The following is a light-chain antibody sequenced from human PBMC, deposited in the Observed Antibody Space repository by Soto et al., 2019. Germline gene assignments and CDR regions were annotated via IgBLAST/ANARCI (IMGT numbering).Light chain of an antibody. CDR1: HDITNY. CDR3: QQYYSTPLT. CDR2: GAS. Sequence: DIQMTQSPSSLSASVGDRVTITCQASHDITNYLNWYQHKPGKAPKLLIYGASNLETGVPSRFSGSGSGTDFTFTISSLQPEDIATYYCQQYYSTPLTFGGGTKVEIK. J-gene: IGKJ4*01. V-gene: IGKV1-33*01.